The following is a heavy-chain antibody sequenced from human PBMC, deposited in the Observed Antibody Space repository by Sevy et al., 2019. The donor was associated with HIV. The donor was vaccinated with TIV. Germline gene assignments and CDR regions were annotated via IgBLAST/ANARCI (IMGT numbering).Heavy chain of an antibody. J-gene: IGHJ4*02. D-gene: IGHD3-22*01. CDR3: VRGIYDSSGYYKKGVDY. CDR2: MNPNSGNT. Sequence: VSVKVSCKASGYTFTSYDINWVRQATGQGLEWMGWMNPNSGNTGYAQKFQGRVNMTRNTSINTAYIELSSLRSEDTAAYYCVRGIYDSSGYYKKGVDYWGQGTLVTVSS. CDR1: GYTFTSYD. V-gene: IGHV1-8*01.